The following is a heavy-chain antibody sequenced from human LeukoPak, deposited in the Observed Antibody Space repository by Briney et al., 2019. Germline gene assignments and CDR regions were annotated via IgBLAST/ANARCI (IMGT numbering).Heavy chain of an antibody. J-gene: IGHJ4*02. D-gene: IGHD2-15*01. CDR1: GFTFSSYG. V-gene: IGHV3-30*18. CDR2: ISYDGSNK. CDR3: AKGYCSGGSCYSHY. Sequence: PGGSLRLSWAASGFTFSSYGMHWVRQAPGKGLEWVAVISYDGSNKYYADSVKGRFTISRDNSKNTLYLQMNSLRAEDTAVYYCAKGYCSGGSCYSHYWGQGTLVTVSS.